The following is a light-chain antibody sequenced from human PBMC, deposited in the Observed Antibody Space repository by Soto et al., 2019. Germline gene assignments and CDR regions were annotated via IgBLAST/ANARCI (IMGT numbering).Light chain of an antibody. Sequence: QSVLTPPASVSGSPGQSITISCTGTSSDVGSYNLVSWYQQHPGKAPKLMIYEGSKRPSGVSIRFSGSKSGNTASLTISGLQAEDEADYYCCSYAGSSTWVFGGGTKVTVL. J-gene: IGLJ3*02. CDR2: EGS. CDR1: SSDVGSYNL. V-gene: IGLV2-23*01. CDR3: CSYAGSSTWV.